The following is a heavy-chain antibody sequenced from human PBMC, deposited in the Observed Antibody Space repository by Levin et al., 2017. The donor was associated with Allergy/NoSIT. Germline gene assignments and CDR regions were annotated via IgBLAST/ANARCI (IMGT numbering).Heavy chain of an antibody. J-gene: IGHJ4*02. CDR1: GFTFSSYG. D-gene: IGHD3-16*02. CDR2: ISYDGSNK. V-gene: IGHV3-30*18. Sequence: GGSLRLSCAASGFTFSSYGMHWVRQAPGKGLEWVAVISYDGSNKYYADSVKGRFTISRDNSKNTLYLQMNSLRAEDTAVYYCAKDLNDYIWGSYHLFDYWGQGTLVTVSS. CDR3: AKDLNDYIWGSYHLFDY.